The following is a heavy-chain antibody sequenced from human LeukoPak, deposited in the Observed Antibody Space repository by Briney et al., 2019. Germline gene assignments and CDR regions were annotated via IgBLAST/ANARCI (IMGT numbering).Heavy chain of an antibody. CDR2: ISGSGGST. Sequence: GGSLRLSCAASGFTFSSYAMSWVRQAPGKGLEWVSAISGSGGSTYYADSVKGRFTISRDNSKNTLYLQMNSLRAEDTAVYYCAKDYCSSTSCYAYWFDPWGQRTLVTVSS. D-gene: IGHD2-2*01. CDR1: GFTFSSYA. CDR3: AKDYCSSTSCYAYWFDP. V-gene: IGHV3-23*01. J-gene: IGHJ5*02.